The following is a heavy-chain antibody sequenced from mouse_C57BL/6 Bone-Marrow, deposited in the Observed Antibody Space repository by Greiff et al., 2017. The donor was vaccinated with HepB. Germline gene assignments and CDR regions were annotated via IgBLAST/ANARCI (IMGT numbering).Heavy chain of an antibody. Sequence: EVQRVESGGGLVQPGESLKLSCEAYEYEFTSYDMSWVRKTPEKGLELVAAINSDGGSTYYPDTMERRVIITRDNTNSTLYLQMSSLRSEDTALYYCARHYYGSSSWFAYWGQGTLVTVSA. CDR1: EYEFTSYD. J-gene: IGHJ3*01. V-gene: IGHV5-2*01. CDR3: ARHYYGSSSWFAY. D-gene: IGHD1-1*01. CDR2: INSDGGST.